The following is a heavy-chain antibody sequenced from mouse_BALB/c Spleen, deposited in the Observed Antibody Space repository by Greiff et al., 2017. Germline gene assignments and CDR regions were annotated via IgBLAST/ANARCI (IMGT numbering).Heavy chain of an antibody. CDR3: ARKGDYYGSSSFYAMDY. CDR1: GFSLSRYS. D-gene: IGHD1-1*01. CDR2: IWGGGST. V-gene: IGHV2-6-4*01. J-gene: IGHJ4*01. Sequence: QVKLQQSGPGLVAPSQSLSITCTVSGFSLSRYSVHWVRQPPGKGLEWLGMIWGGGSTDYNSALKSRLSISKDNSKSQVFLKMNSLQTDDTAMYYCARKGDYYGSSSFYAMDYWGQGTSVTVSS.